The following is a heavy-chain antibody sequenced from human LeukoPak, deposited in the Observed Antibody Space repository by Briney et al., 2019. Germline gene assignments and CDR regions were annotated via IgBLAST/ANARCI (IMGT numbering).Heavy chain of an antibody. Sequence: PGRSLRLSCAASGFTFSSYGMHWVRQAPGKGLEWVAVISYDGSNKYYADSVKGRFTISRDNSKNTLYLQMNSLRAEDTAVYYCAADLFASTDYWGQGTLVTVSS. CDR2: ISYDGSNK. CDR1: GFTFSSYG. D-gene: IGHD2-21*01. V-gene: IGHV3-30*03. CDR3: AADLFASTDY. J-gene: IGHJ4*02.